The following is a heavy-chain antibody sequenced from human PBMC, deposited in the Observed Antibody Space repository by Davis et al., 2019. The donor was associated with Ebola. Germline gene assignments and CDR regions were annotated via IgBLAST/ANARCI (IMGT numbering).Heavy chain of an antibody. V-gene: IGHV3-15*01. CDR2: IKSKTDGGTT. CDR1: GFTFSSYW. D-gene: IGHD3-3*01. CDR3: TKAGFLQWLIDYYYCFMDV. J-gene: IGHJ6*03. Sequence: GESLKISCAASGFTFSSYWMSWVRQAPGKGLEWVGRIKSKTDGGTTDYAAPVKGRFTISRDDSKNTLYLQMNSLKTEDTAVYYCTKAGFLQWLIDYYYCFMDVWGKGTTVTVSS.